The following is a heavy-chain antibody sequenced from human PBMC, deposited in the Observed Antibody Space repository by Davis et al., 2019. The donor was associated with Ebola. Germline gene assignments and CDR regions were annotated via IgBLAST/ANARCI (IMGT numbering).Heavy chain of an antibody. CDR2: IKQDGSQK. J-gene: IGHJ3*02. Sequence: PGGSLRLSCAASGFTFSSYWMSWVRQAPGKGLEWVANIKQDGSQKYYVDSVKGRFIISRDNAKNSLYLQMNSLRAEDTAVYYCARSHSGSYFLHAFDIWGQGTMVTVSS. D-gene: IGHD1-26*01. CDR3: ARSHSGSYFLHAFDI. CDR1: GFTFSSYW. V-gene: IGHV3-7*03.